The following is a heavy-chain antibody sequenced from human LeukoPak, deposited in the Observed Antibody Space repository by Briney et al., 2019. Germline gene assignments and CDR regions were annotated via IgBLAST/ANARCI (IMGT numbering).Heavy chain of an antibody. D-gene: IGHD4-11*01. CDR1: GGTFSSYA. CDR3: ARDRVTTRESFDY. V-gene: IGHV1-69*13. Sequence: ASVKVSCKASGGTFSSYAISWVRQAHGQGLEWMGGIIPIFGTANYAQKFQGRVTITADESTSTAYMELRSLRSEDTAVYYCARDRVTTRESFDYWGQGTLVTVSS. J-gene: IGHJ4*02. CDR2: IIPIFGTA.